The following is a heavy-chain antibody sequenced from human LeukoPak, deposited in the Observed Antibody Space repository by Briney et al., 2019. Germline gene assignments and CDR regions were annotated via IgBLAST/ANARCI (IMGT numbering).Heavy chain of an antibody. D-gene: IGHD1-1*01. J-gene: IGHJ3*02. CDR2: ISGNGGST. V-gene: IGHV3-23*01. Sequence: GGSLRLSCAASGFTFSSYSMNWVRQAPGKGLEWVSVISGNGGSTYYADSVKGRFTISRDNSKNTLYLQMNSLRVEDTAVYYCAKDLGHWLPLDAFDIWGQGTMVTVSS. CDR3: AKDLGHWLPLDAFDI. CDR1: GFTFSSYS.